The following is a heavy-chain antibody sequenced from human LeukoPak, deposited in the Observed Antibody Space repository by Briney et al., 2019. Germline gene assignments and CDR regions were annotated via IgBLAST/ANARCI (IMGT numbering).Heavy chain of an antibody. V-gene: IGHV4-34*01. Sequence: PSETLSLTCAVYGGSFSGYYWSWIRQPPGKGLEWIGEINHSGSTNYNPSLKSRVTISVDTSENQFPLKLSSVTAADTAVYYCARIHDYGDYGGWFDPWGQGTLVTVSS. CDR2: INHSGST. CDR3: ARIHDYGDYGGWFDP. CDR1: GGSFSGYY. J-gene: IGHJ5*02. D-gene: IGHD4-17*01.